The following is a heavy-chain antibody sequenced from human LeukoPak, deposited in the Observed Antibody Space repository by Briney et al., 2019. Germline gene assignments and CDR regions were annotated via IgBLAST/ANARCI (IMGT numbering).Heavy chain of an antibody. Sequence: SETLSLTCTVSGGSISTYYWSWVRQPPGKGLEWIAYIDYRGSTTYNPSLRSRVTISVDTSRNQFSLRLTSATAADTAVYYCARTGEESRYYFDYWGQGTLVTVSS. CDR1: GGSISTYY. CDR2: IDYRGST. CDR3: ARTGEESRYYFDY. V-gene: IGHV4-59*01. D-gene: IGHD4-17*01. J-gene: IGHJ4*02.